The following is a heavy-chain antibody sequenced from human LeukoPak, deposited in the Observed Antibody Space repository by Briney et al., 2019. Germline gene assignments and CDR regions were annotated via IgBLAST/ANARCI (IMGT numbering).Heavy chain of an antibody. CDR2: IRYDASNK. V-gene: IGHV3-30*02. J-gene: IGHJ4*02. Sequence: GSLRLSCAASGFTFRSYGMHWVRQAPGKGLEWVTFIRYDASNKYYADSVKGRFTISRDNSKNTLYLQMNSLRAEDTAVYYCAKAGYDFWSGYSDYWGQGTLVTVSS. CDR3: AKAGYDFWSGYSDY. D-gene: IGHD3-3*01. CDR1: GFTFRSYG.